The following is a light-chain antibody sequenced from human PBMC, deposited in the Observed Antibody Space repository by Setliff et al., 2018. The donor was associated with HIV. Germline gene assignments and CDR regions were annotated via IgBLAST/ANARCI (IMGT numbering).Light chain of an antibody. Sequence: QSALAQPASVSGSPGQSITISCTGTSSDVGGYNYVSWYQQHPGKAPKLLIYEVTNRPSGVSNRFSGSKSGNTASLTISGLQAEDEADYYCSSYTTSSTYVVGTGTKVT. CDR2: EVT. J-gene: IGLJ1*01. CDR1: SSDVGGYNY. CDR3: SSYTTSSTYV. V-gene: IGLV2-14*01.